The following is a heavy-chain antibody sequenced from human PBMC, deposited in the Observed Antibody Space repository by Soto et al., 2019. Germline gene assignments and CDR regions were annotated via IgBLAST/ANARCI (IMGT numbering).Heavy chain of an antibody. V-gene: IGHV1-8*02. CDR2: MNPINGAT. CDR3: GSGPSPRAQAGGTPHYYAMDV. J-gene: IGHJ6*02. D-gene: IGHD6-13*01. Sequence: ASVKVSCKASGYDFTAYDINWVRQASGQGLEWMGWMNPINGATGSARRFQGRVSMTRNTATGTAYLELTSLRSDDTAVYYCGSGPSPRAQAGGTPHYYAMDVWGQGNTVTVSS. CDR1: GYDFTAYD.